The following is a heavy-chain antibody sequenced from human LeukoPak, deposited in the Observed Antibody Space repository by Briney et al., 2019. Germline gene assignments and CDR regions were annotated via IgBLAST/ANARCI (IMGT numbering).Heavy chain of an antibody. D-gene: IGHD3-22*01. J-gene: IGHJ4*02. CDR2: MNPNSRNT. CDR3: ARVYSDSSGYYVQGFDY. CDR1: GYTFTIYD. V-gene: IGHV1-8*01. Sequence: ASVKVSCKASGYTFTIYDINWVRQAAGQGLEWVGWMNPNSRNTGYAQKFQGRVTMTMNTAISTAYMELSSLRSDDTDVYYCARVYSDSSGYYVQGFDYWGQGTLVTVSS.